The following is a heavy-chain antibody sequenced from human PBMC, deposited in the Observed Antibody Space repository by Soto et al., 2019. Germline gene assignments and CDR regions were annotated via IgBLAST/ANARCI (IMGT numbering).Heavy chain of an antibody. CDR2: ISGSGGST. D-gene: IGHD3-3*01. CDR1: GFTFSSYA. Sequence: GGSLRLSCAASGFTFSSYAMSWVRQAPGKGLEWVSAISGSGGSTYYADSVKGRFTISRDNSKNTLCLQMNSLRAEDTAVYYCAKDNATIFGVVIYYYYYYMDVWGKGTTVTVSS. J-gene: IGHJ6*03. CDR3: AKDNATIFGVVIYYYYYYMDV. V-gene: IGHV3-23*01.